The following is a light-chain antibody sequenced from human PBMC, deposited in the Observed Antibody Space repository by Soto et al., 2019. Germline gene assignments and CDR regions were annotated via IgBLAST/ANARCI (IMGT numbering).Light chain of an antibody. V-gene: IGLV2-8*01. CDR1: SSDVGAYNY. J-gene: IGLJ3*02. Sequence: QSVLTQPPSASGSPGQSVTISCTGTSSDVGAYNYVSWYQLHPGKAPKLIIYDVTKRPSGVHDRFSGSKSGTTAFLTVSGLQAEDEADYYCTSYAGSNNYVVFGGGTKVTVL. CDR3: TSYAGSNNYVV. CDR2: DVT.